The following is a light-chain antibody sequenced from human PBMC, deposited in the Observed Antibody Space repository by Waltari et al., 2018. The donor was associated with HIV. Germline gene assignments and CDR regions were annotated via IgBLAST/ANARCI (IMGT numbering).Light chain of an antibody. J-gene: IGKJ5*01. Sequence: DIVLIQSPLTLPVPPVEPASISCRSSQRLLHSAGNNYLEWYVQKPGQSPQLLIHLGSNRASGVPDRFSGSGSGTHFILKISKVEAEDVGIFFCMQFLQTPTFGQGTRLDI. V-gene: IGKV2-28*01. CDR2: LGS. CDR3: MQFLQTPT. CDR1: QRLLHSAGNNY.